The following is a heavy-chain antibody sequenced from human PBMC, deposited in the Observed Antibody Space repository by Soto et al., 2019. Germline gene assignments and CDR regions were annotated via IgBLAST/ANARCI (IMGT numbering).Heavy chain of an antibody. D-gene: IGHD4-17*01. CDR3: ERGRSNDYKSTPPPIFDP. CDR2: IGTLGDK. CDR1: QFIFDKYD. Sequence: GGSLRLSCAASQFIFDKYDMHWVRQARGKGLEWVSGIGTLGDKYYSASVRGRFTIIRENAKNSVHLQMNALTDGDTGLYYCERGRSNDYKSTPPPIFDPSGQGTLVTVSS. V-gene: IGHV3-13*01. J-gene: IGHJ5*02.